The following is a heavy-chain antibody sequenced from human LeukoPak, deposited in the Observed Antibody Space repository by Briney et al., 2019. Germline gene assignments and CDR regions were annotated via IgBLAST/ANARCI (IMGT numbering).Heavy chain of an antibody. CDR2: ISYDGSNK. Sequence: GGSLRLSCAASGFTFSSYAMHWVRQAPGKGLEWVAVISYDGSNKYYADSVKGRFTISRDNSKNTLYLQMNSLRAEDTAVYYCARESGSYYGYRNYYFDYWGQGTLVTVSS. D-gene: IGHD1-26*01. V-gene: IGHV3-30*04. CDR3: ARESGSYYGYRNYYFDY. J-gene: IGHJ4*02. CDR1: GFTFSSYA.